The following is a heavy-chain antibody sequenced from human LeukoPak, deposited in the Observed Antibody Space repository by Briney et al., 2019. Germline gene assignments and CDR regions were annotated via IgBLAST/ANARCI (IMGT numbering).Heavy chain of an antibody. J-gene: IGHJ4*02. CDR2: IYYSGST. V-gene: IGHV4-59*12. D-gene: IGHD1-26*01. Sequence: KPSETLSVTCTVSGVSISSYYWSWIRQPPGKGLEWIGSIYYSGSTYYNPSLKSRVTISVDTSKNQFSLKLSSVTAADTAVYYCARVVRGVGARSFDYWGQGTLVTVSS. CDR1: GVSISSYY. CDR3: ARVVRGVGARSFDY.